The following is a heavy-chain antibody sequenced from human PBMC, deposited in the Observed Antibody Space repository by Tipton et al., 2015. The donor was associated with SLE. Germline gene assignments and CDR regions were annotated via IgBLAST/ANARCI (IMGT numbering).Heavy chain of an antibody. Sequence: TLSLTCTVSRYSISSGYFWGWIRQSPGKGLEWIGYVYRRGSTYYNPSLKSRLTISVDTSKNQFSLRLKTVTAADTAVYYCARGSRVEEDLDYWGPGTLVTVSS. CDR1: RYSISSGYF. V-gene: IGHV4-38-2*02. CDR3: ARGSRVEEDLDY. J-gene: IGHJ4*02. CDR2: VYRRGST. D-gene: IGHD1-26*01.